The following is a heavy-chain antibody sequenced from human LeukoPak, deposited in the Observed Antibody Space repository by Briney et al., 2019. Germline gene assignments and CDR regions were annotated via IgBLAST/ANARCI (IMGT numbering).Heavy chain of an antibody. Sequence: GGSLRLSCAASGFTVTSNYMTWVRQAPGKGLEWVSVISSGGNTYHADSVKGRFTISRDNSKNTVYLQMNGLRAEDTAVYYCAREVRGYYFDYWGQGTLVTASS. V-gene: IGHV3-53*01. CDR2: ISSGGNT. J-gene: IGHJ4*02. CDR1: GFTVTSNY. CDR3: AREVRGYYFDY. D-gene: IGHD5-12*01.